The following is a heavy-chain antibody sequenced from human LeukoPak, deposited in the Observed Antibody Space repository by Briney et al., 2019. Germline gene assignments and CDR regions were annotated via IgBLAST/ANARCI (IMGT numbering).Heavy chain of an antibody. J-gene: IGHJ4*02. CDR2: ISGSGGST. CDR1: GFTFSSYA. CDR3: AKGGGSSSDY. V-gene: IGHV3-23*01. Sequence: GGSLRLSCAASGFTFSSYAMSWFPQAPGKGLEWVSAISGSGGSTYYADSVKGRFTISRDNSKNTLYLQMNSLRAEDTAVYYCAKGGGSSSDYWGQGTLVTVSS. D-gene: IGHD6-13*01.